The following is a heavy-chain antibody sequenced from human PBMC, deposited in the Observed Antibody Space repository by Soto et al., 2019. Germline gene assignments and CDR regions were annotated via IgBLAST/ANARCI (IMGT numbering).Heavy chain of an antibody. CDR1: GGSLNNGNYY. CDR3: ARDPGVGLSVRWFDP. J-gene: IGHJ5*02. D-gene: IGHD1-26*01. V-gene: IGHV4-61*01. Sequence: QVHLQESGPGLLKPSETLTLTCTVSGGSLNNGNYYWSWLRQPPGKALEWIGHIYYSGSTSYNPSLKSRVIMSIDMSKSQFSLRLTSVTAADTAVYFCARDPGVGLSVRWFDPWGQGALITVAS. CDR2: IYYSGST.